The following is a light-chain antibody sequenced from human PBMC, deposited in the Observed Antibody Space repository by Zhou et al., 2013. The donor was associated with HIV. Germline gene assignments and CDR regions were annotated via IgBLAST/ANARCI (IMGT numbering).Light chain of an antibody. V-gene: IGKV1-5*03. CDR3: QQYNSYRA. CDR2: KAS. J-gene: IGKJ1*01. CDR1: ESIGQW. Sequence: DILLTQSPLALSVYIGDRVTITCRANESIGQWLAWYQQKPGKAPKVVIYKASILESGVPSRFSGSGSGTEFTLTISSLQPDDFATYYCQQYNSYRAFGQGTKVEIK.